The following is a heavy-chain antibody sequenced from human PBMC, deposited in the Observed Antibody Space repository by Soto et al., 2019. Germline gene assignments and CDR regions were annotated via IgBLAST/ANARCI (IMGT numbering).Heavy chain of an antibody. CDR3: GRWGGGYDVGDY. CDR2: INPNSGGA. CDR1: GYTFIGYY. V-gene: IGHV1-2*04. Sequence: QVQLVQSGAEVKKPGASVKVSCKASGYTFIGYYIHWVRQAPGQGLEWMGWINPNSGGAKYSQKLQAWVTMTSDTCISTAEMGLSRLKSDDTAVYDCGRWGGGYDVGDYWGQGTLVTVSS. J-gene: IGHJ4*02. D-gene: IGHD5-12*01.